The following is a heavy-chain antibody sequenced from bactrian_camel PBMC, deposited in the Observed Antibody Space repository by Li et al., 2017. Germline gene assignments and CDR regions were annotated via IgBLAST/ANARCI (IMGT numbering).Heavy chain of an antibody. CDR3: AADPKYCDESSWHRINFA. D-gene: IGHD4*01. CDR2: SYNQGEST. Sequence: VQLVESGGGLVQPGGSLRLSCAASGFTFSNYGMNWVRQAPGKEREGVAGSYNQGESTFYADSVKGRFIFSQDNSKRTLYLQMNDLKPEDSAMYYCAADPKYCDESSWHRINFAWGQGTQVTVS. V-gene: IGHV3S31*01. CDR1: GFTFSNYG. J-gene: IGHJ6*01.